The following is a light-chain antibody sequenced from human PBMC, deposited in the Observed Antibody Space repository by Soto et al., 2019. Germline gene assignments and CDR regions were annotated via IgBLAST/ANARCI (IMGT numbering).Light chain of an antibody. J-gene: IGKJ2*01. CDR2: KVS. Sequence: DVAMTQSPLSLPVIVGQPASISCRSSQSLVHSDGNIYLNWFQQRPGQSPRRLIYKVSNRDSGVPDRFSGSGSGTDFTLKISRVEAEDVGIYYCMQGTHWPYTFGQETKLEI. V-gene: IGKV2-30*02. CDR3: MQGTHWPYT. CDR1: QSLVHSDGNIY.